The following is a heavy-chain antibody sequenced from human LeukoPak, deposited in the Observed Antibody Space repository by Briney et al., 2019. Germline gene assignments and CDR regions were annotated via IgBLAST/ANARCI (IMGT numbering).Heavy chain of an antibody. V-gene: IGHV3-33*06. CDR2: IWYDGSNK. J-gene: IGHJ4*02. Sequence: GGSLRLSCAASGFTFSSYGTHWVRQAPGKGLEWVAVIWYDGSNKYYADSVKGRFTISRDNSKNTLYLQMNSLRAEDTAVYYCAKSGYSYGSDYFDYWGQGTLVTVSS. D-gene: IGHD5-18*01. CDR1: GFTFSSYG. CDR3: AKSGYSYGSDYFDY.